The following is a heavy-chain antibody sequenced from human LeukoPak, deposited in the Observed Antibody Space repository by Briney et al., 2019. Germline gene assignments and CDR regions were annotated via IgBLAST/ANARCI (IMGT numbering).Heavy chain of an antibody. V-gene: IGHV3-21*01. J-gene: IGHJ3*02. CDR1: GFTFSSYA. Sequence: GGSLRLSCAASGFTFSSYAMHWVRQAPGKGLEWVSSISSSSSYIYYADSVKGRFTISRDNAKNSLYLQMNSLRAEDTAVYYCARELGYDYVWGSYRSGAFDIWGQGTMVTVSS. CDR2: ISSSSSYI. D-gene: IGHD3-16*02. CDR3: ARELGYDYVWGSYRSGAFDI.